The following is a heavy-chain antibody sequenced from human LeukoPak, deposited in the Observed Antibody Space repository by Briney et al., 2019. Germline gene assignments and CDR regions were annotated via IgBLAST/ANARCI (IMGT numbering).Heavy chain of an antibody. CDR2: LTPNSGGT. J-gene: IGHJ4*02. CDR1: GSTFTRYY. V-gene: IGHV1-2*02. Sequence: ASVRVSCKPSGSTFTRYYIHWGPQAPRQPLEWRGWLTPNSGGTNYEQKFQGSVTMTRDTSISTAYMELSRLRSDDTAVYYCARGSIASYYDDSSGYYYYWGQGTLVTVSS. D-gene: IGHD3-22*01. CDR3: ARGSIASYYDDSSGYYYY.